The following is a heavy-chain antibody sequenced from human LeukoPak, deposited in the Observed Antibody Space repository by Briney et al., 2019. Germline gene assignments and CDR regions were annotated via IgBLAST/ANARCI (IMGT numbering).Heavy chain of an antibody. CDR2: IFHTGTT. CDR1: GYSISSGFH. Sequence: PSETLSLTCAVSGYSISSGFHWAWIRQPPGKGLEWVGTIFHTGTTFYNSSLESRVTISVNTSKNDFSLNLSSVTAADTAVYFCARGRYSGSKRPAEFDYWGQGTLVTVSS. V-gene: IGHV4-38-2*01. D-gene: IGHD1-26*01. J-gene: IGHJ4*02. CDR3: ARGRYSGSKRPAEFDY.